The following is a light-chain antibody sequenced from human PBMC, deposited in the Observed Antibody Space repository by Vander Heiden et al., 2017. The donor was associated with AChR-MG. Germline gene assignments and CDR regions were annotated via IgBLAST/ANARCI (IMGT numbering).Light chain of an antibody. V-gene: IGLV7-46*01. CDR2: DTS. CDR3: LLSYRGAFVV. CDR1: TCADTSGHY. J-gene: IGLJ2*01. Sequence: QPVVPHEPPLPVSPGGPVTPTCRPSTCADTSGHYPYWFQQKPGQAPRTLIYDTSNKHSWTPARFSGSLLGGKAALTLSGAQPEDEAEYYCLLSYRGAFVVFGGGTKLTVL.